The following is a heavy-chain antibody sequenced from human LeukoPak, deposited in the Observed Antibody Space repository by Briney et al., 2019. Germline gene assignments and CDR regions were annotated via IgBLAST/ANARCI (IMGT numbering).Heavy chain of an antibody. D-gene: IGHD5-18*01. CDR3: SGHRHSFNWFDP. Sequence: PGRSLRLSCTGSGFTFGDYYINWSRQAPGKGPEWVGFIRSQGHGGTTEYAASVKGRFTISRDDSKSIAYLQMNSLKTDDTALYYCSGHRHSFNWFDPWGQGTLVTVSS. CDR1: GFTFGDYY. V-gene: IGHV3-49*03. J-gene: IGHJ5*02. CDR2: IRSQGHGGTT.